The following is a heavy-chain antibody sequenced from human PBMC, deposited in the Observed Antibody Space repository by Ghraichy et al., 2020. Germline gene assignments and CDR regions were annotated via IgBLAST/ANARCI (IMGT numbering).Heavy chain of an antibody. Sequence: SETLSLTCTVSGGSISSYYWSWIRQPPGKGLEWIGYIYYSGSTNYNPSLKSRVTISVDTSKNQFSLKLSSVTAADTAVYYCARTALWVRDAYYYYGMDVWGQGTTVTVSS. CDR3: ARTALWVRDAYYYYGMDV. CDR1: GGSISSYY. D-gene: IGHD2/OR15-2a*01. V-gene: IGHV4-59*01. CDR2: IYYSGST. J-gene: IGHJ6*02.